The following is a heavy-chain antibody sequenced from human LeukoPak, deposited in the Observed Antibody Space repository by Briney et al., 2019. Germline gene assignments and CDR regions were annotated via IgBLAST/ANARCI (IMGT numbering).Heavy chain of an antibody. CDR3: ARGYDILT. D-gene: IGHD3-9*01. CDR2: ISYDGSNK. CDR1: GFTFSSYA. Sequence: TGGSLRLSCAASGFTFSSYAMHWVRQAPGKGLEWVAVISYDGSNKYYADSVKGRFTISRDNSKNTLYLQMNSLRAEDTAVYYCARGYDILTWGQGTLVTVSS. J-gene: IGHJ5*02. V-gene: IGHV3-30*04.